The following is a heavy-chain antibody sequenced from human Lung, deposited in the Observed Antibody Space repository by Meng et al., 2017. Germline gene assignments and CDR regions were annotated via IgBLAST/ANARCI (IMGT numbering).Heavy chain of an antibody. CDR2: INPKSGDT. D-gene: IGHD6-13*01. CDR1: VYTFPDYW. Sequence: GGEVKKPGPSVKVSCTASVYTFPDYWLHWVRRAPGQGLEWMGRINPKSGDTHYAQRFQGRVTMTGDTSISTAYMELSGLRSDDTAMYYCARDEDISAADKLFGDYWGQGTLVTVSS. J-gene: IGHJ4*02. CDR3: ARDEDISAADKLFGDY. V-gene: IGHV1-2*06.